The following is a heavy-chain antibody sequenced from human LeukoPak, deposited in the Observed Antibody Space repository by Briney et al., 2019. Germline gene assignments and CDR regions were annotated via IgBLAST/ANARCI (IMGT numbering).Heavy chain of an antibody. J-gene: IGHJ6*03. Sequence: SETLSLTCTVSGGSISSSSYYWGWIRQPPGKGLEWIGEINHSGSTNYNPSLKSRVTISVDTSKNQFSLKLSSVTAADTAVYYCAARYFDWLLVGYYYYMDVWGKGTTVTVSS. CDR2: INHSGST. CDR3: AARYFDWLLVGYYYYMDV. V-gene: IGHV4-39*07. CDR1: GGSISSSSYY. D-gene: IGHD3-9*01.